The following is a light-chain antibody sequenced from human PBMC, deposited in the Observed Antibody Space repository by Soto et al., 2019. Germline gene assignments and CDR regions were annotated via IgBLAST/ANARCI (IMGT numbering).Light chain of an antibody. V-gene: IGLV2-14*03. Sequence: QSALTQPASVSGSPGQSITISCTGTSSDIGAYNFVSWYQQHPGKAPKLMLYDVNIRPSGVSNRFSGSKSGNTASLTISGREDEDEADYYCTSWTTSTTMIFGGGTKLTVL. CDR3: TSWTTSTTMI. CDR1: SSDIGAYNF. J-gene: IGLJ2*01. CDR2: DVN.